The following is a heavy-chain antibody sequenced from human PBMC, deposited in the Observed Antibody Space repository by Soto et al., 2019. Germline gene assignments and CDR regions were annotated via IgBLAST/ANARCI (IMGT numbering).Heavy chain of an antibody. CDR2: IYHSGST. V-gene: IGHV4-30-2*01. CDR3: ARMAYGDDNYYFDY. D-gene: IGHD4-17*01. Sequence: SETLSLTCTVSGGSVSSGSYYWSWIRQPPGKGLEWIGYIYHSGSTYYNPSLKSRVTISVDRSKNQFSLKLSSVTAADTAVYYCARMAYGDDNYYFDYWGQGTLVTVSS. CDR1: GGSVSSGSYY. J-gene: IGHJ4*02.